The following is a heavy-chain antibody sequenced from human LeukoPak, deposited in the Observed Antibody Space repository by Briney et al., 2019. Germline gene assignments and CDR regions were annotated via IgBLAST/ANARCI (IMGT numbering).Heavy chain of an antibody. Sequence: PGRSLRLSCAASGFTFSSYAMSWVRQAPGKGLEWVSAISGSGGSTYYADSVKGRFTISRDNSKNTLYLQMNSLRAEDTAVYYCAKGIAAAGALDYWGQGTLVTVSS. D-gene: IGHD6-13*01. CDR2: ISGSGGST. CDR1: GFTFSSYA. V-gene: IGHV3-23*01. CDR3: AKGIAAAGALDY. J-gene: IGHJ4*02.